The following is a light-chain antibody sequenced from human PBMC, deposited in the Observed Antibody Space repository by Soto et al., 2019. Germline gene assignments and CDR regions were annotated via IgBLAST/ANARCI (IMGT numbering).Light chain of an antibody. Sequence: DNVLTQSPGTLSLSPGDRVTLSCRASLSVSNNYLAWYQQKPGQAPRLLIYGASSRATGIPDRFSGSGSGTDFTLTISRLEPADFAVYYCQQYAGSPYTFGQGTKLEIK. CDR1: LSVSNNY. J-gene: IGKJ2*01. CDR2: GAS. CDR3: QQYAGSPYT. V-gene: IGKV3-20*01.